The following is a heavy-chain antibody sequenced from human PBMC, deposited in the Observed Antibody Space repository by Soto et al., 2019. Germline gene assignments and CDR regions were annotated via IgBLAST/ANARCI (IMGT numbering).Heavy chain of an antibody. CDR1: GGTFRSYA. Sequence: QVQLVQSGAEVKKPGSSVKVSCKASGGTFRSYAFSWVRQAPGQGLEWMGGIIPIFGPANYAQNFQGRVTITADKSTSTAYMELSSLRSEDTAVYYCASVRAAGTLWFDPWGQGTLVTVSS. CDR2: IIPIFGPA. D-gene: IGHD6-13*01. V-gene: IGHV1-69*06. J-gene: IGHJ5*02. CDR3: ASVRAAGTLWFDP.